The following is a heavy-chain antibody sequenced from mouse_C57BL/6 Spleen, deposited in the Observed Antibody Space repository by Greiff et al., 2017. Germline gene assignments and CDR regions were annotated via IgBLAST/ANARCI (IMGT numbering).Heavy chain of an antibody. J-gene: IGHJ3*01. CDR3: ARRDGLAGFAY. CDR1: GYTFTDYY. Sequence: EVQLQQSGPELVKPGASVKISCKASGYTFTDYYMNWVKQSHGKSLEWIGDINPNNGGTSYNQKFKGKATLTVDKSSSTAYMELRSLTSEGSAVYYWARRDGLAGFAYWGQGTLVTVSA. V-gene: IGHV1-26*01. CDR2: INPNNGGT. D-gene: IGHD2-3*01.